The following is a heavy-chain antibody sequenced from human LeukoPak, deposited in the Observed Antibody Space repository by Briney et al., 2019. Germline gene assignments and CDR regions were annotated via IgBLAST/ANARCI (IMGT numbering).Heavy chain of an antibody. CDR3: ARLTGRGIHHYYYYMDV. J-gene: IGHJ6*03. V-gene: IGHV4-39*01. D-gene: IGHD7-27*01. CDR2: IYYSGST. CDR1: GGSISSSSYY. Sequence: SETLSLTCTVSGGSISSSSYYWGWIRQPPGKGLEWIGSIYYSGSTYYNPSLKSRVTISVDTSKNQFSLKLSSVTAADTAVYYCARLTGRGIHHYYYYMDVWGKGTTVTVSS.